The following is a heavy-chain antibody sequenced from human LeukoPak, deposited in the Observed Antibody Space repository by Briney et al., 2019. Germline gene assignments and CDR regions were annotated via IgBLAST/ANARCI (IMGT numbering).Heavy chain of an antibody. CDR1: GFTVSSSY. CDR3: AKDQPYYDFWSGYELDY. V-gene: IGHV3-7*01. Sequence: GGSLRLSCAASGFTVSSSYMSWVRQAPGKGLEWVANIKQDGSEKYYVDSVKGRFTISRDNSKNTLYLQMNSLRAGDTAVYYCAKDQPYYDFWSGYELDYWGQGTLVTVSS. D-gene: IGHD3-3*01. CDR2: IKQDGSEK. J-gene: IGHJ4*02.